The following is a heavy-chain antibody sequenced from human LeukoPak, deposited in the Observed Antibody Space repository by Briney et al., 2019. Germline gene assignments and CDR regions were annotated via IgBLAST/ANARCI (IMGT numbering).Heavy chain of an antibody. J-gene: IGHJ4*02. D-gene: IGHD1-1*01. CDR3: AGGLRYNSGFDY. CDR2: ISGSGAST. CDR1: GFTFSSYA. Sequence: GGSLRLSCAASGFTFSSYAMSWVRQAPGKGLEWVSAISGSGASTYYQDSVKGRFTISRDNSKTTLYLQMNSLRGDDTAVYYCAGGLRYNSGFDYWGQGTLVTASS. V-gene: IGHV3-23*01.